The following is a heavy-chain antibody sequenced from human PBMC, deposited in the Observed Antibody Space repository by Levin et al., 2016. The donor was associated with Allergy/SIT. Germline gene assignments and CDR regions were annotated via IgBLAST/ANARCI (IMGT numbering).Heavy chain of an antibody. J-gene: IGHJ4*02. CDR1: GGTFSSYT. CDR3: ASPSSGWYKEYYLEYYFDY. CDR2: IIPILGIA. D-gene: IGHD6-19*01. Sequence: SVKVSCKASGGTFSSYTISWVRQAPGQGLEWMGRIIPILGIANYAQKFQGRVTITADESTSTAYMELSSLRSEDTAVYYCASPSSGWYKEYYLEYYFDYWGQGTLVTVSS. V-gene: IGHV1-69*02.